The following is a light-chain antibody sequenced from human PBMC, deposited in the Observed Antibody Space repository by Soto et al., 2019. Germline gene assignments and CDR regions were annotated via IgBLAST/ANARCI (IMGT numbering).Light chain of an antibody. CDR1: QSISSSN. V-gene: IGKV3-20*01. J-gene: IGKJ5*01. CDR2: GAS. CDR3: QQYSSSPSIT. Sequence: EIELAQSPGTLSLAPGERATLSCWAGQSISSSNLAWYHQRPGQAPRLLIYGASTRATGFPARFSGSGSGTDFTLTISRLEAEDFAVYYCQQYSSSPSITVGQGTRLEIK.